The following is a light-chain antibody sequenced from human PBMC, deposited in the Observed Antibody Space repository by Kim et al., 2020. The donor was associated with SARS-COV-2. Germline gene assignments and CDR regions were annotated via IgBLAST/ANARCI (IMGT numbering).Light chain of an antibody. CDR3: LQHSTYPFT. CDR1: QDIRHD. Sequence: ASGGDRFTITCRARQDIRHDLGWYTQNPGRAPKRLIYGASSLQSGVPSSFSGSGSATEFTLTISSVQPEDFATYLCLQHSTYPFTFGQGTRLEIK. J-gene: IGKJ5*01. V-gene: IGKV1-17*01. CDR2: GAS.